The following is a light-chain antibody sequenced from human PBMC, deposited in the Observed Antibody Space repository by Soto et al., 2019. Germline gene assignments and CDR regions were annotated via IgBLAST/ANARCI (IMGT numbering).Light chain of an antibody. J-gene: IGLJ1*01. CDR2: EVR. CDR1: SSDIGGYDY. Sequence: QSALTQPASVSGSPGQSITISCTGTSSDIGGYDYVSWYQQRPGKAPKLMIYEVRYRPSGVSNRFSGSMSGNTASLTISGLQAEDEAVYYCCSYTRTSNHDLFGSGTKVTVL. V-gene: IGLV2-14*01. CDR3: CSYTRTSNHDL.